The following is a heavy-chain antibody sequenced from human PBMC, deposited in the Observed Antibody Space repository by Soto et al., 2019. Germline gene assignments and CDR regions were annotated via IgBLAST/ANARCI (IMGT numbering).Heavy chain of an antibody. V-gene: IGHV3-30-3*01. Sequence: GGSLRLCCAASGFTFSSYAMHWVRQAPGKGLEWVAVISYGGSNKYYADSVKGRFTISRDKSKNKLYLQMNSLRAEDTAVYYCGRDKTQWELLINFDYWGQGTLVTVSS. CDR3: GRDKTQWELLINFDY. CDR1: GFTFSSYA. J-gene: IGHJ4*02. CDR2: ISYGGSNK. D-gene: IGHD1-26*01.